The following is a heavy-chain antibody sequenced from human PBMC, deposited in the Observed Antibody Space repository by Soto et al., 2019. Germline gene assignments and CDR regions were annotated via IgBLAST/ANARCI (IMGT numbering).Heavy chain of an antibody. Sequence: EVQLLESGGGLVQPGGSLRLSCAASGFTFSTYAMSWVRQAPGKGLEWVSTITTSGGNTYYADSVQGRFTISRDNSKNTLYRQMNSLRAEDTAVHYCAGRYCTNGVCYTNYYYYIDVWGKGTTVTVSS. V-gene: IGHV3-23*01. CDR1: GFTFSTYA. J-gene: IGHJ6*03. CDR2: ITTSGGNT. CDR3: AGRYCTNGVCYTNYYYYIDV. D-gene: IGHD2-8*01.